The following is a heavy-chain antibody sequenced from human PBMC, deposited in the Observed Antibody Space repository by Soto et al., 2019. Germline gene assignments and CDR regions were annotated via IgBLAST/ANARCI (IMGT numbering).Heavy chain of an antibody. CDR2: IYYSGST. Sequence: SETLSLTCTVSGGSITSSSYYWGWIRQPPGKGLEWIGNIYYSGSTYYNPSLKSRVTISVDTSKNQFSLKLSSVTAADTAVYYCMLGSGWKDFDYWGQGTLVTVS. D-gene: IGHD3-22*01. CDR3: MLGSGWKDFDY. CDR1: GGSITSSSYY. J-gene: IGHJ4*02. V-gene: IGHV4-39*01.